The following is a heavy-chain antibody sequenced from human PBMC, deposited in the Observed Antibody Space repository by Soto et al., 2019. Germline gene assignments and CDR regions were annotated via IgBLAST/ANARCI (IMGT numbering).Heavy chain of an antibody. CDR1: GGSFSGYY. CDR2: INHSGST. J-gene: IGHJ5*02. V-gene: IGHV4-34*01. Sequence: PSETLSLTCAVYGGSFSGYYWSWIRQPPGKGLEWIGEINHSGSTNYNPSLKSRVTTSVDTSKNQFSLKLSSVTAADTAVYYCARGRYMKWLVSRGWFAPWGQGTLVTSPQ. D-gene: IGHD6-19*01. CDR3: ARGRYMKWLVSRGWFAP.